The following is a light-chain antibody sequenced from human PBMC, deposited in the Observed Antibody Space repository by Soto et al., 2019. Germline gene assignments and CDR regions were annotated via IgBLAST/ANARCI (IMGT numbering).Light chain of an antibody. J-gene: IGLJ3*02. CDR2: LNSDGSH. CDR1: SGHSNYA. V-gene: IGLV4-69*01. CDR3: QTWGTGPHV. Sequence: QPVLTQSPSVSASLGASVKVTCTLSSGHSNYAIAWHQVQPEKGPRYLMKLNSDGSHSKGDGIPDRFSGSSSGAERYLTISILQSEDDADYYCQTWGTGPHVFGGGTKVTVL.